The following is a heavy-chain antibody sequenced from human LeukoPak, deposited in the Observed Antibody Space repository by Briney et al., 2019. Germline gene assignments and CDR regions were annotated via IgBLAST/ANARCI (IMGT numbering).Heavy chain of an antibody. J-gene: IGHJ6*02. V-gene: IGHV4-34*01. CDR1: GGSFSGYY. Sequence: PSETLSLTCAVYGGSFSGYYWSWLRQPPGKGLEWIGEINHSGSTNYNPSLKSRVTISVDTSKNQSSLKLSSVTAADTAVYYCARSIAVAGSYYYYGMDVWGQGTTVTVSS. D-gene: IGHD6-19*01. CDR3: ARSIAVAGSYYYYGMDV. CDR2: INHSGST.